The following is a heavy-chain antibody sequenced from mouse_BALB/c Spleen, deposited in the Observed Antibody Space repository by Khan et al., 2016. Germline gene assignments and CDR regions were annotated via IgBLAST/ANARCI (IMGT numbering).Heavy chain of an antibody. D-gene: IGHD2-4*01. V-gene: IGHV10-1*02. J-gene: IGHJ4*01. Sequence: EVQLVESGGGLVQPKGSLKLSCAASEFTFNTYAMNWVRQAPGKGLEWVARIRSKSDNYATYYADSVKDRFTISRDDSQGMLYLQMNNLKTEDTAMYYCVGYDYDYWGQGISVTVS. CDR2: IRSKSDNYAT. CDR3: VGYDYDY. CDR1: EFTFNTYA.